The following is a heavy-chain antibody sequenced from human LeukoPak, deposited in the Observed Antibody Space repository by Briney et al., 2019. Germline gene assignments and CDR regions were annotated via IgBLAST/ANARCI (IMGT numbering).Heavy chain of an antibody. CDR2: IQYDAKNE. J-gene: IGHJ4*02. Sequence: GGSVRHSCAASGFPFSKYGMHWVRQAPGKGLEWVAYIQYDAKNEKYADSAKGRLTISRDNSRNTLYLQMSKMTVEDTAVYYCAKKKSGNGDRFDYWGQGTLVIVSS. V-gene: IGHV3-30*02. CDR1: GFPFSKYG. D-gene: IGHD2-8*01. CDR3: AKKKSGNGDRFDY.